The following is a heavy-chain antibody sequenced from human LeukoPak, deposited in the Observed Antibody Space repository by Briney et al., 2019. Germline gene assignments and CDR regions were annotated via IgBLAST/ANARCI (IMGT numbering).Heavy chain of an antibody. Sequence: GGSLRLSCAASGFTFSSYWMHWVRQAPGKGLEWVAFIRYDGSNKYYADSVKGRFTISRDNSKNTLYLQMNSLRAEDTAVYYCAKDGGMVRGQNAFDIWGQGTMVTVSS. CDR1: GFTFSSYW. CDR2: IRYDGSNK. J-gene: IGHJ3*02. D-gene: IGHD3-10*01. CDR3: AKDGGMVRGQNAFDI. V-gene: IGHV3-30*02.